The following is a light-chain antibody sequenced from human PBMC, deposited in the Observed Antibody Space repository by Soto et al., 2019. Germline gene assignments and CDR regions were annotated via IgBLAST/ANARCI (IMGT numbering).Light chain of an antibody. CDR1: QNINTY. CDR3: QHYLSDWT. CDR2: DAS. V-gene: IGKV1-5*01. Sequence: DIQMTQSPSSLSASVGDRVTITCRASQNINTYLAWSQQKPGKAPKVLISDASSYESGVPSKFSGTGSGTEFTLTISSLQPDDFATYFCQHYLSDWTFGQGTKVEIK. J-gene: IGKJ1*01.